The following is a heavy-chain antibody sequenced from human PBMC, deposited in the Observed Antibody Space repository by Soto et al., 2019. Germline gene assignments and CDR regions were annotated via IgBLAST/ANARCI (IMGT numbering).Heavy chain of an antibody. CDR1: GDSITTNGYY. CDR3: ARSHYTYGLLIDY. V-gene: IGHV4-39*01. J-gene: IGHJ4*02. D-gene: IGHD2-8*01. CDR2: VYWTGST. Sequence: ASETLSLTCSVSGDSITTNGYYWGWIRQPPGKGLQWIGNVYWTGSTFSHPSLTSRVFFSVDTSKNEFSLRLTSVTAADTAVYYCARSHYTYGLLIDYWGPGTLVTVSS.